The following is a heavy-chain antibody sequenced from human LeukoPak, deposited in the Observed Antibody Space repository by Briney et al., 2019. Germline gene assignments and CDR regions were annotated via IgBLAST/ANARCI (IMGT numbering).Heavy chain of an antibody. CDR1: GFTFSSYW. Sequence: GGSLRLSCAASGFTFSSYWMSWVRQAPGKGLEWVANIKQDGSEKYYVDSVKGRFTISRDNAKNSLYLQMNSLRAEDTAVYYCATSAAMTTVTLGAFDIWGQGTMVTVSS. CDR3: ATSAAMTTVTLGAFDI. J-gene: IGHJ3*02. D-gene: IGHD4-17*01. CDR2: IKQDGSEK. V-gene: IGHV3-7*01.